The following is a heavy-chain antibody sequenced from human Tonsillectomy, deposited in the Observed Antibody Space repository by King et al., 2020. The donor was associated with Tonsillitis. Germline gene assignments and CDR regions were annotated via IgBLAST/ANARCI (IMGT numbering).Heavy chain of an antibody. CDR1: GYTFSNYG. CDR3: AKDSSHNYEYVWGSYRFIDY. CDR2: ISAYNGDR. D-gene: IGHD3-16*02. J-gene: IGHJ4*02. Sequence: VQLVESGVEVKKPGASVKVSCKASGYTFSNYGISWVRQAPGQGLEWMGWISAYNGDRNYAQNLRGRVIMTTDTSTSTAYMELRSLRSDDTAVYYCAKDSSHNYEYVWGSYRFIDYWGQGTLVTVSS. V-gene: IGHV1-18*01.